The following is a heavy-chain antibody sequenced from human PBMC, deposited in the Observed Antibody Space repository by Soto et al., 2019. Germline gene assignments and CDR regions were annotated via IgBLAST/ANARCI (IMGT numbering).Heavy chain of an antibody. J-gene: IGHJ6*02. CDR1: GYTFTSYG. D-gene: IGHD6-19*01. CDR3: ARSKAGSYYYGMDV. V-gene: IGHV1-18*01. CDR2: ISAYNGNT. Sequence: QVPLVQSGAEVKKPGASVKVSCKASGYTFTSYGISWVRQAPGQGLEWMGWISAYNGNTNYAQKLQGRVTMTTDTXXSTAYMELRSLRSDDTAVYYCARSKAGSYYYGMDVWGQGTTVTVSS.